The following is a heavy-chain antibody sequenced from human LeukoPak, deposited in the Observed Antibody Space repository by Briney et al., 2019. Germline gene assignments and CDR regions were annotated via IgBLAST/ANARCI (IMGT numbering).Heavy chain of an antibody. CDR2: ISSSSSYI. V-gene: IGHV3-21*01. J-gene: IGHJ4*02. Sequence: PGGSLRLSCAASGFTFSSYSMNWVRQAPGKGLEWVSSISSSSSYIYYADSVKGRFTISRDNAKNSLYLQMNSPRAEDTAVYYCATSVRGVISNFDYWGQGTLVTVSS. CDR3: ATSVRGVISNFDY. D-gene: IGHD3-10*01. CDR1: GFTFSSYS.